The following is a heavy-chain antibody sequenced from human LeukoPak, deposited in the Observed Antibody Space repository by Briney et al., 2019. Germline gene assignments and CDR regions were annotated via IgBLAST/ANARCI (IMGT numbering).Heavy chain of an antibody. CDR1: GFTFSGYS. Sequence: PGGSLRLSCAASGFTFSGYSMNWVRQAPGKGLEWVSSISSSSSYIYYADSVKGRFTISRDNAKNSLYLQMNSLRAEDTAVYYCARGSMDRGVNSFFDYWGQGTLVTVSS. CDR3: ARGSMDRGVNSFFDY. J-gene: IGHJ4*02. V-gene: IGHV3-21*01. CDR2: ISSSSSYI. D-gene: IGHD3-10*01.